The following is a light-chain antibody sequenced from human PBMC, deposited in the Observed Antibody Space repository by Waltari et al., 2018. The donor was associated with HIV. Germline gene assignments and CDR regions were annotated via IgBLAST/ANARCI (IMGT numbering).Light chain of an antibody. CDR2: DDS. V-gene: IGLV3-21*02. Sequence: SYVLTQPPSVSVAPRQTARITCGGNNTGRKSVHWYQQKPGQAPVLVINDDSDRPSGLPGRCSGSNSGNTATLTISRVEAGDEADYYCQVWESSSDHFYVFGTGTKVTVL. CDR3: QVWESSSDHFYV. CDR1: NTGRKS. J-gene: IGLJ1*01.